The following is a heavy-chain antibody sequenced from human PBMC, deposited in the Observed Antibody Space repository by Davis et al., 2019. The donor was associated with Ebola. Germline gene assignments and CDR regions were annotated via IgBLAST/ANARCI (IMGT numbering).Heavy chain of an antibody. Sequence: GESLKISCAASGFTFSAYHMNWVRQAPGKGLEWVANIRDSEVTYYADSVKGRFTISRDNSKSTLYLQMDSLRAEDTALYYCAKEPSSGYAFDIWGLGTMVTVSS. CDR2: IRDSEVT. J-gene: IGHJ3*02. D-gene: IGHD3-22*01. CDR1: GFTFSAYH. V-gene: IGHV3-23*01. CDR3: AKEPSSGYAFDI.